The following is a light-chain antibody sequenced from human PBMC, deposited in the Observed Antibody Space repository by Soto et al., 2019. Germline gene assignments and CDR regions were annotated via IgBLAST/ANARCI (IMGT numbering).Light chain of an antibody. CDR2: FAS. J-gene: IGKJ1*01. CDR1: QNIIHN. CDR3: HQRQSWPRT. Sequence: EIVMTPAPGTPSVSPGGRCTLSCRASQNIIHNLAWYQQKPGQXPRXXIFFASTRVTGIPTRFSGSGSGTDLTITISSLEPEDGEVYDGHQRQSWPRTFGQGTKVDIK. V-gene: IGKV3-15*01.